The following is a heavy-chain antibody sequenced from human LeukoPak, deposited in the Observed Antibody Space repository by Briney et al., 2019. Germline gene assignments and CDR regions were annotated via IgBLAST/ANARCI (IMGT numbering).Heavy chain of an antibody. CDR1: GFTFSSYG. Sequence: PGGSLRLSCAASGFTFSSYGMHWVRQAPGKGLEWVAVIWYDGTNKYYADSVKGRFTISRDNSKNTVYLQMDSLRAEDTSVYYCARGVHYDILTGYYPNPFDYWGQGTLVTVSS. J-gene: IGHJ4*02. CDR3: ARGVHYDILTGYYPNPFDY. D-gene: IGHD3-9*01. CDR2: IWYDGTNK. V-gene: IGHV3-33*01.